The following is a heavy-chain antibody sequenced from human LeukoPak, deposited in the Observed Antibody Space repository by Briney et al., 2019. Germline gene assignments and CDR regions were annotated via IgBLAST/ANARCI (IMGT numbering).Heavy chain of an antibody. CDR2: MNPNSGNT. V-gene: IGHV1-8*03. J-gene: IGHJ3*02. CDR1: GYTFTSYG. Sequence: ASVKVSCKASGYTFTSYGISWVRQAPGQGLEWMGWMNPNSGNTGYAQKFQGRVTITRNTSISTAYMELSSLRSEDTAVYYCARVGYSSDHAFDIWGQGTMVTVSS. D-gene: IGHD6-19*01. CDR3: ARVGYSSDHAFDI.